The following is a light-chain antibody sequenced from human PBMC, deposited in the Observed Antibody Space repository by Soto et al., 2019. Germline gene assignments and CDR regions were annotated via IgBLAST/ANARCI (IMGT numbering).Light chain of an antibody. J-gene: IGLJ1*01. CDR2: DVS. CDR3: CTHTSSNTYV. V-gene: IGLV2-14*01. Sequence: QSALTQPASVSGSPGQSITISCTGTSSDVGGYNYVSWYQQHPGKAPKLMICDVSNRPSGVSNHFSGSKSGNTASLTISGLQAEYEADYYCCTHTSSNTYVFGAGTKLTVL. CDR1: SSDVGGYNY.